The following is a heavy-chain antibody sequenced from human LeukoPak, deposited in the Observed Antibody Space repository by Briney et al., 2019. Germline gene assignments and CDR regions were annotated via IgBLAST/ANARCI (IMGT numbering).Heavy chain of an antibody. CDR1: GGSVSGYY. Sequence: PSETLSLTCAVYGGSVSGYYWSWIRQPPGKGLEWIGEINHSGSTNYNPSLKSRVTISVDTSKNQFSLKLSSVTAADTAVYYCARDIAVAGKRATRKSKQFDYWGQGTLVTVSS. D-gene: IGHD6-19*01. J-gene: IGHJ4*02. CDR2: INHSGST. CDR3: ARDIAVAGKRATRKSKQFDY. V-gene: IGHV4-34*01.